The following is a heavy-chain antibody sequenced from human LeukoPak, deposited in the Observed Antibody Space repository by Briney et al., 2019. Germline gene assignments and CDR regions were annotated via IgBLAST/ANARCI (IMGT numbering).Heavy chain of an antibody. CDR1: GYTFTSYG. V-gene: IGHV1-18*01. Sequence: ASVKVSCKASGYTFTSYGISWVRQAPGQGLEWMGWISAYNGNTNYAQKLQGRVTMTTDTSTNTAYMELRSLRSDDTAVYYCARAGRYGYYYYYMDVWGKGTTVTVSS. J-gene: IGHJ6*03. CDR3: ARAGRYGYYYYYMDV. CDR2: ISAYNGNT. D-gene: IGHD4-17*01.